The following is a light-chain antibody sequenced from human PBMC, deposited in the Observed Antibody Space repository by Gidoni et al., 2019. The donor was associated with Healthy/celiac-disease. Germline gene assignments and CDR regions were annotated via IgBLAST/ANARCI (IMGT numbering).Light chain of an antibody. Sequence: DIQMTQSPSSLSASVGDRVTITCRASQSISSYLNWDQQKPGKAPKILIYAASSLQSGVPSRFSGSGSGTDFTLTISSLQPEDFATYYCQQSYSTPLTFXGXTKVEIK. V-gene: IGKV1-39*01. CDR1: QSISSY. J-gene: IGKJ4*01. CDR2: AAS. CDR3: QQSYSTPLT.